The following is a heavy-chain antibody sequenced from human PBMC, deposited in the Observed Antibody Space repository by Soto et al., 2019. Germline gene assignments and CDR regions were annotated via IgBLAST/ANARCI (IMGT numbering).Heavy chain of an antibody. CDR1: GGSISSYY. CDR2: IYYSGST. Sequence: QVQLQESGPGLVKPSETLSLTCTVSGGSISSYYWSWIRQPPGKGLEWIGYIYYSGSTNYNPSLKRRVTITVDTSKNQFSLKLSSGTAADTAVYYCARRYGSCFDSWGQGTLVTVSS. D-gene: IGHD5-18*01. V-gene: IGHV4-59*08. J-gene: IGHJ4*02. CDR3: ARRYGSCFDS.